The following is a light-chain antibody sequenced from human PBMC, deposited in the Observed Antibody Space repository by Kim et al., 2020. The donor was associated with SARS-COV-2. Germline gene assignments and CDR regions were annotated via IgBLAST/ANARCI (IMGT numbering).Light chain of an antibody. V-gene: IGLV3-19*01. CDR2: GKS. CDR3: NSRDSSGNHVV. J-gene: IGLJ2*01. CDR1: SLRSYY. Sequence: SSELTQDPAVSVALGQTVRITCQGDSLRSYYASWYQQKTGQAPVVVIYGKSNRPSGIPDRFSGSGSGNTASLTITGAQAEDEADYYCNSRDSSGNHVVFGGGTQLTVL.